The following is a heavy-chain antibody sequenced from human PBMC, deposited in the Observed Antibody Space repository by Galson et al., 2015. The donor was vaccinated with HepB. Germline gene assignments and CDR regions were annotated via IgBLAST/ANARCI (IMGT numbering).Heavy chain of an antibody. CDR1: GFMFSNYA. Sequence: SLRLSCAASGFMFSNYAMSWVRQAPGKGLEWVSGISGSGGSTYYGDSVKGRFTISRDNSKNTLYLQMNSLRAEETAVYYCAKSYSSNWYEFAFDMWGQGTKVTVSS. CDR3: AKSYSSNWYEFAFDM. D-gene: IGHD6-13*01. J-gene: IGHJ3*02. CDR2: ISGSGGST. V-gene: IGHV3-23*01.